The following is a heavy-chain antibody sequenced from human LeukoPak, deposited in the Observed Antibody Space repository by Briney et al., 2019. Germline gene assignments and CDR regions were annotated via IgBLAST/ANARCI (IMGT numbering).Heavy chain of an antibody. D-gene: IGHD5-18*01. CDR2: INPNSGGT. V-gene: IGHV1-2*02. CDR1: GYTFTAYY. Sequence: ASVKVSCTASGYTFTAYYMHWVRQAPGQGLEWMGWINPNSGGTNYAQKFQGRVTMTRDTSISTAYMELSRLRSDDTAVYYCARANRRGYSYGFAGYWGQGTLVTVSS. J-gene: IGHJ4*02. CDR3: ARANRRGYSYGFAGY.